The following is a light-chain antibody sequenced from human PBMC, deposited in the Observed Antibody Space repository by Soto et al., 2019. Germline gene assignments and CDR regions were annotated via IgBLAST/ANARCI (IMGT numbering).Light chain of an antibody. CDR3: QQVNSHPIT. CDR2: GAS. Sequence: IQLIQAPSSLSESVGDRVTITCRASQGISSYLAWYQQKPGKAPNLLIYGASTLQSGVPSRFSGSGSGTDFTLTISSLQPEDFATYYCQQVNSHPITLGHRKRLEIK. CDR1: QGISSY. J-gene: IGKJ5*01. V-gene: IGKV1-9*01.